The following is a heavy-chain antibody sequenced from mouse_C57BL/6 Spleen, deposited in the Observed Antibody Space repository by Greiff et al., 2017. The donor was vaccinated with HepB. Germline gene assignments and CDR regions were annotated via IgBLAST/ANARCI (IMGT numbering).Heavy chain of an antibody. J-gene: IGHJ1*03. D-gene: IGHD1-1*01. Sequence: VQLQQPGAELVKPGASVKLSCKASGYTFTSYWMHWVKQRPGQGLEWIGMIHPNSGSTNYNEKFKSKATLTVDKSSSTAYMQLSSLTSEDSAVYYCARSGYYYGSSYPHWYFDVWGTGTTVTVSS. V-gene: IGHV1-64*01. CDR2: IHPNSGST. CDR3: ARSGYYYGSSYPHWYFDV. CDR1: GYTFTSYW.